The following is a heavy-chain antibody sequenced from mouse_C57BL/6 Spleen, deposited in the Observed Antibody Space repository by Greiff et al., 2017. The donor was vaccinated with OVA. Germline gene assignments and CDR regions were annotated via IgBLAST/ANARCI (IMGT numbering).Heavy chain of an antibody. J-gene: IGHJ4*01. Sequence: VKLMESGAELVRPGASVTLSCKASGYTFTDYEMHWVKQTPVHGLEWIGAIDPETGGTAYNQRFKGKAILTADKSSSTAYMELRSLTSEDSAVCYCTRSWDYGDYAMDYWGQGTSVTVSS. CDR3: TRSWDYGDYAMDY. CDR1: GYTFTDYE. V-gene: IGHV1-15*01. CDR2: IDPETGGT. D-gene: IGHD1-1*02.